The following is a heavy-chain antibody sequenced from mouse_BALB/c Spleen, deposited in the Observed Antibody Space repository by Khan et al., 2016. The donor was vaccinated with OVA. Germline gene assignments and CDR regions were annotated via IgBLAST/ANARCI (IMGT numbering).Heavy chain of an antibody. D-gene: IGHD2-4*01. CDR2: IWSGGST. Sequence: VQLQESGPGLVQPSQSLSITCTVSGFSLTTYGVHWVRQSPGKGLEWLGVIWSGGSTDYNAAFISRLSISKDNSKSQAFFKINSLQANYTAIYCCARNYDYDEGLAYWGQGTLVTVAA. J-gene: IGHJ3*01. V-gene: IGHV2-2*02. CDR3: ARNYDYDEGLAY. CDR1: GFSLTTYG.